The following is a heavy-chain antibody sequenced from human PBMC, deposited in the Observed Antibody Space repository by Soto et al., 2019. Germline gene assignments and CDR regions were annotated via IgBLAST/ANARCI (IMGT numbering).Heavy chain of an antibody. Sequence: QVHLVQSGAEVRKPGASVKVSCKASGYTFSSYAMHWVRQAPGQSLEWMGWINAGYGNTKSSQKFQDRVTISRDTSASTANMELTSLRSEDTAVYYCARDTGDGTFDFWGQGTLVTVSS. V-gene: IGHV1-3*01. CDR3: ARDTGDGTFDF. CDR1: GYTFSSYA. CDR2: INAGYGNT. J-gene: IGHJ4*02. D-gene: IGHD7-27*01.